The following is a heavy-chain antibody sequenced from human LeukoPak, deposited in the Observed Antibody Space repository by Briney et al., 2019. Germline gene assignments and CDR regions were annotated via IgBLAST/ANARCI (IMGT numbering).Heavy chain of an antibody. D-gene: IGHD3-22*01. CDR3: ARQRDYYDGTFDN. CDR1: VGXXXXXXXX. CDR2: IXYTGSA. Sequence: PSETLSLTCTVSVGXXXXXXXXXGXXXXXPXXGXEXXGTIXYTGSAFYNPSLKSRVTISVDTSNNQFSLRLSSVTAADTAIYYCARQRDYYDGTFDNWGQGTLVTVSS. J-gene: IGHJ4*02. V-gene: IGHV4-39*01.